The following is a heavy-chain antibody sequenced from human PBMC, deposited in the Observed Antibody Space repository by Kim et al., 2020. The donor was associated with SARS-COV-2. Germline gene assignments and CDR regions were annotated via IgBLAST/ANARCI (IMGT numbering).Heavy chain of an antibody. CDR2: IKEDGSQK. CDR3: ALESGRS. Sequence: GGSLRLSCAASGFTFSNFYMTWARQAPGKGLEWVATIKEDGSQKYYVDSVKGRFTISRDNAKGSLYLQMSSLRAEDTAVYYCALESGRSWGQGTLVTVSS. V-gene: IGHV3-7*01. J-gene: IGHJ5*02. CDR1: GFTFSNFY.